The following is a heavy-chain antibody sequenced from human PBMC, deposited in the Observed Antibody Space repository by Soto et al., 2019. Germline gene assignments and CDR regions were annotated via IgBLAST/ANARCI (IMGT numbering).Heavy chain of an antibody. J-gene: IGHJ3*02. CDR1: GSTFSSYA. CDR2: ISIYWGST. CDR3: AREGAHLDIVVVPAAPGAFDI. V-gene: IGHV3-64*01. Sequence: PGGSLRLSCAASGSTFSSYAMHWVRQAPGKGLEYVSAISIYWGSTYYANFVKGRFTISRDNSKNTLYLQMGSLRAEDMAVYYCAREGAHLDIVVVPAAPGAFDIWGQGTMVTVSS. D-gene: IGHD2-2*03.